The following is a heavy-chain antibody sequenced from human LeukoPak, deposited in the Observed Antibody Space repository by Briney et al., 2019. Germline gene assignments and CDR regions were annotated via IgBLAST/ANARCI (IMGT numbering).Heavy chain of an antibody. V-gene: IGHV3-30*04. Sequence: GGSLRLSCAASGFTFSSYAMHWVRQAPGKGLEWVAVISYDGSNKYYADSVKGRFTISRDNSKNTLYLQMNSLRAEDTAVYYCARGLPQYSSSWYDYFDYWGQGTLVTVSS. CDR1: GFTFSSYA. D-gene: IGHD6-13*01. CDR3: ARGLPQYSSSWYDYFDY. J-gene: IGHJ4*02. CDR2: ISYDGSNK.